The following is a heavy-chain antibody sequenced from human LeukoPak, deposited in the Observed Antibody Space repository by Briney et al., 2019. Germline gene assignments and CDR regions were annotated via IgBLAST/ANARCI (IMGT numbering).Heavy chain of an antibody. Sequence: ASVKVSCKASGYTFTSYGFTWVRQAPGQGLEWMGWISAYNGNTNYAQKLQGRVTMTTDTSTSTAYMELRSLRSDDTAVYYCARDLREGRYFDWHDAFDIWGQGTMVTVSS. V-gene: IGHV1-18*01. CDR2: ISAYNGNT. D-gene: IGHD3-9*01. CDR1: GYTFTSYG. J-gene: IGHJ3*02. CDR3: ARDLREGRYFDWHDAFDI.